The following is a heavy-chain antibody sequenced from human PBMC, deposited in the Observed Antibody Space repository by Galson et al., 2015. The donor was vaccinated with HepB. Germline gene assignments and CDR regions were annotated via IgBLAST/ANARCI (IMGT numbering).Heavy chain of an antibody. Sequence: SVKVSCKASGYTFTSYYMHWVRQAPGQGLEWMGIINPSGGSTSYAQKFQGRVTMTRDTSTSTVYMELSSLRSEDTAVYYCARDIYYYGSGSFIDDAFDLWGQGTMVTVSS. CDR3: ARDIYYYGSGSFIDDAFDL. D-gene: IGHD3-10*01. CDR1: GYTFTSYY. CDR2: INPSGGST. V-gene: IGHV1-46*03. J-gene: IGHJ3*01.